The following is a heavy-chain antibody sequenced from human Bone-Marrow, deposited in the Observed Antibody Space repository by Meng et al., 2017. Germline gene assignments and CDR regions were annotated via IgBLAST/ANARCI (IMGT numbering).Heavy chain of an antibody. CDR3: ASSIDYGDYYFDF. Sequence: QVQLQQSCPGLVKPSQTLSLTCAISGDSVSSNSAAWNWIRQSPSRGLEWLGRTYYKSKWSNNYAVSVKSRITINPDTSKNQFSLQLNSVTPEDTAVYYCASSIDYGDYYFDFWGQGTLVTVSS. D-gene: IGHD4-17*01. V-gene: IGHV6-1*01. J-gene: IGHJ4*02. CDR1: GDSVSSNSAA. CDR2: TYYKSKWSN.